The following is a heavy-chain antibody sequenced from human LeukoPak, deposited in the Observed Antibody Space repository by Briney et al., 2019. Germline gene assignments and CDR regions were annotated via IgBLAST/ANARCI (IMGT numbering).Heavy chain of an antibody. CDR2: INHSGST. CDR3: ARDRGYSYGTHFDY. CDR1: GGSFSGYY. D-gene: IGHD5-18*01. V-gene: IGHV4-34*01. J-gene: IGHJ4*02. Sequence: SETLSLTCAVYGGSFSGYYWSWIRQPPGKGLEWIGEINHSGSTNYNPSLKSRVTISVDTSKNQFSLKLSSVTAADTAVYYCARDRGYSYGTHFDYWGQGTLVTVSS.